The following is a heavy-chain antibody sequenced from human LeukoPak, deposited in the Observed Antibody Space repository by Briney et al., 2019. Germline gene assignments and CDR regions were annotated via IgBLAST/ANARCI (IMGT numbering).Heavy chain of an antibody. CDR3: TRDSGSSTLDY. D-gene: IGHD1-26*01. V-gene: IGHV3-23*01. Sequence: GGSLRLSCAASGFTFSSYAMSWVRQAPGKGLEWVSSINGNGGSTFYADSVKGRFTISRDNSKNTLYLQMNSLRVEDTAVYYCTRDSGSSTLDYWGQGTLVTVSS. CDR2: INGNGGST. J-gene: IGHJ4*02. CDR1: GFTFSSYA.